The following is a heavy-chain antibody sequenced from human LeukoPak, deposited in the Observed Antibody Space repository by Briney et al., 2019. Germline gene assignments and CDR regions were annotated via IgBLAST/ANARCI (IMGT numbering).Heavy chain of an antibody. CDR3: AKDPTYDSSGYFDY. Sequence: GGSLRLSCAASGFTFSSYAMHWVRQAPGKGLEYVSAISSNGGSTYYANSVKGRFTISRDNSKNTLYLQMNSLRAEDTAVYYCAKDPTYDSSGYFDYWGQGTLVTVSS. J-gene: IGHJ4*02. CDR1: GFTFSSYA. D-gene: IGHD3-22*01. CDR2: ISSNGGST. V-gene: IGHV3-64*01.